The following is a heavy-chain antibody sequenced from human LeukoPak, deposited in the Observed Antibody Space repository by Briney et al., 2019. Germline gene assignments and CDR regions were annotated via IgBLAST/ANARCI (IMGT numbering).Heavy chain of an antibody. CDR2: IYYSGST. J-gene: IGHJ3*02. D-gene: IGHD2-21*02. Sequence: SSETLSLTCTVSGGSISSYYWSWIRQPPGKGLEWIGYIYYSGSTTYNPSLKSRVTISVDTSKNQFSLKLSSVTAADTAVYYCARALAYCGGDCYNAFDIWGQGTMVTVSS. CDR3: ARALAYCGGDCYNAFDI. CDR1: GGSISSYY. V-gene: IGHV4-59*01.